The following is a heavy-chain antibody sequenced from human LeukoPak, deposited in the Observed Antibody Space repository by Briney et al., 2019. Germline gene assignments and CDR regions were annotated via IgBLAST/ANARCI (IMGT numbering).Heavy chain of an antibody. Sequence: GGSLRLSCAASGFTVSTNYMSWVRQAPGKGLEWVGRIKSKTDGGTTDYAAPVKGRFTISRDDSKNTLYLQMNSLKTEDTAVYYCTTDYCSSTSCYTGFDYWGQGTLVTVSS. CDR2: IKSKTDGGTT. V-gene: IGHV3-15*01. CDR1: GFTVSTNY. CDR3: TTDYCSSTSCYTGFDY. J-gene: IGHJ4*02. D-gene: IGHD2-2*02.